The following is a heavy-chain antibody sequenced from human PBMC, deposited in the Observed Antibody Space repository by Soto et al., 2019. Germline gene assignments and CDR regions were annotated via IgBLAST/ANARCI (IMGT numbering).Heavy chain of an antibody. CDR3: ASYYGDYGIHAFDI. J-gene: IGHJ3*02. V-gene: IGHV3-21*01. Sequence: VGSLRLSCAASGFTFSSYSMNWVRQAPGKGLEWVSSISSSSSYIYYADSVKGRFTISRDNAKNSLYLQMNSLRAEDTAVYYCASYYGDYGIHAFDIWGQGTMVNVSS. D-gene: IGHD4-17*01. CDR1: GFTFSSYS. CDR2: ISSSSSYI.